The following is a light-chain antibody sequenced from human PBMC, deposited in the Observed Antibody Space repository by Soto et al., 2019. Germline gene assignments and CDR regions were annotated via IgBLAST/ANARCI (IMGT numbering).Light chain of an antibody. CDR3: QHYGSSPPLT. CDR2: GAS. V-gene: IGKV3-20*01. J-gene: IGKJ4*01. Sequence: EFVLTQSPGTLSLSPGERATLSCRASQSVRSTFLAWYQQKPGQPPRLLIYGASTRGTGIPDKFSGSGSGTGFTLTISRLEAEDFAVYYWQHYGSSPPLTCGGGTKVEIK. CDR1: QSVRSTF.